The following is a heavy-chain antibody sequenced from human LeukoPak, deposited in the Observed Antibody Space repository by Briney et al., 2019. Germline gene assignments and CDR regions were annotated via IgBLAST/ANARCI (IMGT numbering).Heavy chain of an antibody. J-gene: IGHJ4*02. CDR2: ISHSGST. D-gene: IGHD4-23*01. CDR1: GGSISSGGYY. Sequence: PSETLSLTCTVSGGSISSGGYYWSWIRQPPGKGLEWIGYISHSGSTYYNPSLKSRVTISVDRSKNQFSLKLSSVSAADTAVYYCARHRGPTTEVTRDFDYWGQGTLVTVSS. V-gene: IGHV4-30-2*02. CDR3: ARHRGPTTEVTRDFDY.